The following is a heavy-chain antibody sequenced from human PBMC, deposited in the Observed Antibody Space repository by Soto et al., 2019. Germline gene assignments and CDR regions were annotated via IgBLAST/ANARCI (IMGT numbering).Heavy chain of an antibody. CDR2: IGTAGDT. CDR3: ARAGGYYDSSGYYLFDS. Sequence: EVQLVESGGGLVQPGGSRRLSWAASGFTFRGYDLNGVRQATGKGLDGFSAIGTAGDTAYPGSVKGRFTISIEKAKNSLYLQMNSLRAEDTAVYYCARAGGYYDSSGYYLFDSWGQGTLVTVSS. CDR1: GFTFRGYD. V-gene: IGHV3-13*01. J-gene: IGHJ4*02. D-gene: IGHD3-22*01.